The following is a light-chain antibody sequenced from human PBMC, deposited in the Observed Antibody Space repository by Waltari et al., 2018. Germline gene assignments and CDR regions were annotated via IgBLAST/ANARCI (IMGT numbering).Light chain of an antibody. J-gene: IGKJ2*01. CDR3: QQYKSYPYT. V-gene: IGKV1-5*03. CDR2: KAS. Sequence: DIQMTQSPSTLSASVGDRVTVSCRASQSIDRWLAWYQQKPGKAPNLLIYKASTLQSGVPSRFSVSGSGTEFTLTISSLQPDDFATYYCQQYKSYPYTFGQGTKLEMK. CDR1: QSIDRW.